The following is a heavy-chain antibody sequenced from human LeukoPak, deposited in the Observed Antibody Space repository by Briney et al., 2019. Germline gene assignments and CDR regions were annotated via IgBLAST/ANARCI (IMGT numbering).Heavy chain of an antibody. V-gene: IGHV4-59*01. Sequence: SETLSLTCTVSGGSISSYYWSWIRQPPGKGLEWIGYIYYSGSTNYNPSLKSRVTISVDTSKNQFSLKLSSVTAADTTVYYCARYYGSGFDYWGQGTLVTVSS. CDR1: GGSISSYY. D-gene: IGHD3-10*01. CDR2: IYYSGST. J-gene: IGHJ4*02. CDR3: ARYYGSGFDY.